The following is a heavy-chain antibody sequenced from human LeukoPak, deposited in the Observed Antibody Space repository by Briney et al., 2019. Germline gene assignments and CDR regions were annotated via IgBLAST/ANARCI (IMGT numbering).Heavy chain of an antibody. D-gene: IGHD3-22*01. V-gene: IGHV4-39*07. J-gene: IGHJ4*02. Sequence: SETLSLTCTVSGGSISSSSYYWGWIRQPPGKGLEWIGSIYYSGSTYYNPSLKSRVTISVDTSKNQFSLKLSSVTAADTAVYYCVSLTSSGYLFDYLGQGTLVTVSS. CDR1: GGSISSSSYY. CDR3: VSLTSSGYLFDY. CDR2: IYYSGST.